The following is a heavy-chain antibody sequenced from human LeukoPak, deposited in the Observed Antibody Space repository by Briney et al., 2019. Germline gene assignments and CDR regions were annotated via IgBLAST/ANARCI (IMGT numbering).Heavy chain of an antibody. CDR3: TRMTAGHDY. J-gene: IGHJ4*02. CDR1: GVSFDDYY. V-gene: IGHV4-34*01. CDR2: INHSGYT. D-gene: IGHD2-21*02. Sequence: SETLSLTCAVSGVSFDDYYWSWVRQTPGKGLEWIGEINHSGYTNDSPSLKSRVTLSIDTSRKQFSLNPRSVTVADTGIYYCTRMTAGHDYWGQGTLVTVSS.